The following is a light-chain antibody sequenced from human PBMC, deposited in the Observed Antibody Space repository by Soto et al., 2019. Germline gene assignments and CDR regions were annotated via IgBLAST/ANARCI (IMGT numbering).Light chain of an antibody. V-gene: IGKV1-33*01. CDR2: DAS. Sequence: DIPMTQSASSLSASVGDRVTITCQASQDINDRLNWNQQKPGKAPKILISDASSLETGVPSRFSGDGSGTNFALTINNLQPEDFATYHCQQFDSLPYTFGQGTSLEI. J-gene: IGKJ2*01. CDR3: QQFDSLPYT. CDR1: QDINDR.